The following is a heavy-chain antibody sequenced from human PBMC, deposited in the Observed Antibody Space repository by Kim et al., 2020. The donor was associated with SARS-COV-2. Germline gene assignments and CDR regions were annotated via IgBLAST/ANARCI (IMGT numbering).Heavy chain of an antibody. D-gene: IGHD3-10*01. J-gene: IGHJ4*02. V-gene: IGHV4-4*07. CDR3: ARDASRSFPFFDN. Sequence: NISPSLKSQVTMSLDTSQNPFSLNLRSVTAADTATYYCARDASRSFPFFDNWGQGTLVTVSS.